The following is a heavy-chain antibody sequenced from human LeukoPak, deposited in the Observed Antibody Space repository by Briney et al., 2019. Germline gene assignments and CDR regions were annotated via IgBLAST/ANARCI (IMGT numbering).Heavy chain of an antibody. J-gene: IGHJ4*02. CDR3: ARDWYSGSYYFDY. V-gene: IGHV3-7*01. CDR1: GFTFSSYW. CDR2: IKQDGSEK. D-gene: IGHD1-26*01. Sequence: PGGSLRLSCAASGFTFSSYWMSWVRQAPGKGLEWVANIKQDGSEKYYVDSVKGRFTISRDNSKNTLYLQMNSLRAEDTAVYYCARDWYSGSYYFDYWGQGTLVTVSS.